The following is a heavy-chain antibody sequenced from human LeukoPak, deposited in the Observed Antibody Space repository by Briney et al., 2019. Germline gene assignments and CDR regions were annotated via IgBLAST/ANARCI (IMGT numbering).Heavy chain of an antibody. CDR3: ARSPRQSSSGWDNWFDP. D-gene: IGHD6-19*01. V-gene: IGHV1-18*01. J-gene: IGHJ5*02. CDR2: ISAYNGNT. Sequence: RXXPGXXLXXXGWISAYNGNTNYAQKLQGRVTMTTDTSTSTAYMELRSLTSDDTAVYYCARSPRQSSSGWDNWFDPWGQGTLVTVPS.